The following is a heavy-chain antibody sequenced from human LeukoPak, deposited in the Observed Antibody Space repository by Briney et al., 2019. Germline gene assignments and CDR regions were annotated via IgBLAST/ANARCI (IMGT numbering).Heavy chain of an antibody. D-gene: IGHD3-16*01. Sequence: SETLSLTCTVSGGSISSYYWSWIRQPPGKGLEWIGYIYYSGSTNYNPSLKSRVTISVDTSKNQFSLKLSSVTAADTAVYYCARKGRALNAFDIWGQGTMVTVSS. CDR1: GGSISSYY. CDR2: IYYSGST. V-gene: IGHV4-59*01. CDR3: ARKGRALNAFDI. J-gene: IGHJ3*02.